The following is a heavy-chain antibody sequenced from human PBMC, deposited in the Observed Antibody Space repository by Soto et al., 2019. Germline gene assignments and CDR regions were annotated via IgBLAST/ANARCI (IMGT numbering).Heavy chain of an antibody. J-gene: IGHJ4*02. CDR1: GVSIGSNYY. Sequence: QVLLQESGPGLVQPSGTLSLSCVVSGVSIGSNYYWGWVRQPPGKGLEWLVDMSHIGSGNYNPSLKRRVTISIEKSQNQFSLKLNSVSGADTAVYLCVRSLGWYEIDYWGQGTLVIVSP. D-gene: IGHD6-19*01. CDR3: VRSLGWYEIDY. CDR2: MSHIGSG. V-gene: IGHV4-4*02.